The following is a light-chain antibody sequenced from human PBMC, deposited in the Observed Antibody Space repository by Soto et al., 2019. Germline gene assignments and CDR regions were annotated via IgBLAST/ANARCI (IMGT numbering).Light chain of an antibody. V-gene: IGKV1-12*01. Sequence: DIQMTQSPSSVSASVGDSVTITCRASESISTWLAWYRQEPGKAPELLIYTASNLQSGVPSRFSGRGSGTDFTLTISSLQPEDFATYYCHQAISFPITFGQGTRLEIK. CDR2: TAS. J-gene: IGKJ5*01. CDR1: ESISTW. CDR3: HQAISFPIT.